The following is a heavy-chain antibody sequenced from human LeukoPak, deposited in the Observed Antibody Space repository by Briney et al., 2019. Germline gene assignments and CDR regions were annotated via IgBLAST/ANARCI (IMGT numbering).Heavy chain of an antibody. J-gene: IGHJ4*02. D-gene: IGHD4-17*01. Sequence: SETLSLTCTVSDGSITNYDWSWVRQPPGKGLEFIGHVHYSGTANYNPSLRSRVTISIDTSKKHFFLKLKSVTAADTAVYCCARGYGDFRVEGRYFHSWGQGTLVTVSS. CDR3: ARGYGDFRVEGRYFHS. CDR1: DGSITNYD. V-gene: IGHV4-59*01. CDR2: VHYSGTA.